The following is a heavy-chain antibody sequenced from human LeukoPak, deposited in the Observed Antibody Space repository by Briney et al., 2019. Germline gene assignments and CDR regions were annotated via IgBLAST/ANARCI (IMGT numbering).Heavy chain of an antibody. D-gene: IGHD3-3*01. CDR2: IYTSGST. Sequence: SETLSLTCTVSGGSISSSSYYWSWIRQPAGKRLEWIGRIYTSGSTNYNPSLKSRVTMSVDTSKNQFSLKLSSVTAADTAVYYCARGTFGVVPLDVWGQGTTVTVSS. J-gene: IGHJ6*02. CDR1: GGSISSSSYY. CDR3: ARGTFGVVPLDV. V-gene: IGHV4-61*02.